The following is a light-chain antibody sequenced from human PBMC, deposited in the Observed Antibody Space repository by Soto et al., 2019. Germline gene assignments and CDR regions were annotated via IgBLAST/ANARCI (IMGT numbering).Light chain of an antibody. J-gene: IGKJ1*01. V-gene: IGKV1-5*01. Sequence: DIQMTQSPSTLSASVGDRVTITCRASQSISSWLAWCKQKPGKAPKLLIYDASSLESGVPSRFSGSGSGTEFTLTIRSLKPDDFATDYCQQYNSYWTFGQGTKGEIK. CDR3: QQYNSYWT. CDR1: QSISSW. CDR2: DAS.